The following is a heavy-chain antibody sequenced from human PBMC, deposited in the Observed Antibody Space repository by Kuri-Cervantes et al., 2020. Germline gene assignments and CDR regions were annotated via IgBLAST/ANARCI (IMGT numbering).Heavy chain of an antibody. J-gene: IGHJ3*02. Sequence: SVKVSCKASGGTFSSYAISWLRQAPGQGLEWMGGIIPIFGTANYAQKFQGRVTITADESTSTAYMELSSLRSADTAVYYCATPEKQWLPKDAFDIWGQGTMVTVSS. CDR1: GGTFSSYA. V-gene: IGHV1-69*13. CDR3: ATPEKQWLPKDAFDI. CDR2: IIPIFGTA. D-gene: IGHD3-22*01.